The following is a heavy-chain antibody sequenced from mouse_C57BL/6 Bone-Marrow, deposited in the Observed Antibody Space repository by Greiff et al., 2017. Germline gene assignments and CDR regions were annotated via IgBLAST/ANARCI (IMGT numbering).Heavy chain of an antibody. D-gene: IGHD1-1*02. Sequence: VQLQQSGPELVKPGASVKISCKASGYTFTDYYMNWVKQSHGKSLEWIGDINPNNGGTSYNQKFKGKATLTVDKSSSTAYMELRSLTSEDSAVYYCARDPITLGYFDVWGTGTTVTVSS. J-gene: IGHJ1*03. CDR2: INPNNGGT. CDR1: GYTFTDYY. CDR3: ARDPITLGYFDV. V-gene: IGHV1-26*01.